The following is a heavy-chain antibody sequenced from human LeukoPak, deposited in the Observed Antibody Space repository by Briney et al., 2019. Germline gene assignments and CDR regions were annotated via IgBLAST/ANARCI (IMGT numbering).Heavy chain of an antibody. CDR3: ATGSRLDY. CDR1: GYTFTSYA. D-gene: IGHD2-15*01. Sequence: ASVKLSCKASGYTFTSYAVHWVRQAPGQRLEWMGWINAGNGNTKYSQHFQGRVTITRDTSASTAYMELSSLRSEDTAVYCCATGSRLDYWGQGTLVTVSS. J-gene: IGHJ4*02. CDR2: INAGNGNT. V-gene: IGHV1-3*01.